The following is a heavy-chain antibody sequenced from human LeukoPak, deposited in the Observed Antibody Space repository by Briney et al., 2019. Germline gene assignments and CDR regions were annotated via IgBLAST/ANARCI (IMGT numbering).Heavy chain of an antibody. CDR2: ISYDGSNK. Sequence: GGSLRLSCAGSGFTFSSYAMHWVRQAPGKGLERVAVISYDGSNKYYADSVKGRFTISRDNFKNTLFLQMNSLRAEDTAMYYCAREKKTMVRYYMDVWRKGTTVTVSS. D-gene: IGHD3-10*01. J-gene: IGHJ6*03. CDR3: AREKKTMVRYYMDV. V-gene: IGHV3-30-3*01. CDR1: GFTFSSYA.